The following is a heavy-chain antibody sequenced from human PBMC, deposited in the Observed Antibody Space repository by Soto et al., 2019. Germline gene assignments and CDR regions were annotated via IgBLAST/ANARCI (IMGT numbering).Heavy chain of an antibody. CDR3: ARGYYYDSSGYFYFDY. D-gene: IGHD3-22*01. J-gene: IGHJ4*02. CDR1: GGSISSYY. Sequence: SETLSLTCTVSGGSISSYYWSWIRQPPGKGLEWIGYIYYSGSTNYNPSLKSRVTISVDTSKNQFSLKLSSVTAADTAVYYCARGYYYDSSGYFYFDYWGQGTLVTVS. CDR2: IYYSGST. V-gene: IGHV4-59*01.